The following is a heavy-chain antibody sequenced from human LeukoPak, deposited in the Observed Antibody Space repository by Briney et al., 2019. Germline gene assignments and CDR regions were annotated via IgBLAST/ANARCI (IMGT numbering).Heavy chain of an antibody. CDR1: GGSISSYY. CDR3: ARRYGDYHAFDI. V-gene: IGHV4-39*01. Sequence: SETLSLTCTVSGGSISSYYWSWIRQPPGKGLEWIGSIYYSGSTYYNPSLKSRVTISVDTSKNQFSLKLSSVTAADTAVYYCARRYGDYHAFDIWGQGTMVTVSS. CDR2: IYYSGST. J-gene: IGHJ3*02. D-gene: IGHD4-17*01.